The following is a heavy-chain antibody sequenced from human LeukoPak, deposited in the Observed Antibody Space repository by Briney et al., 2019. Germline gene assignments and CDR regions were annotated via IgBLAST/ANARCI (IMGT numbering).Heavy chain of an antibody. V-gene: IGHV3-48*01. J-gene: IGHJ6*02. CDR2: ISSSSSTI. D-gene: IGHD3-9*01. CDR1: GFTFSSYS. Sequence: GGSLRLSCAASGFTFSSYSMNWVRQAPGKGLEWVSYISSSSSTIYYADSVKGRFTISRDNAKNSLYLQMNSLRAEDTAMYYCARDPPACYDILTGYSYYYYGMDVWGQGTTVTVSS. CDR3: ARDPPACYDILTGYSYYYYGMDV.